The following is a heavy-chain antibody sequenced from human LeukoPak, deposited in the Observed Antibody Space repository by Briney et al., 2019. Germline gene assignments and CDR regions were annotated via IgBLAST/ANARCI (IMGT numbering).Heavy chain of an antibody. CDR3: AGTSSGYYSTDY. CDR2: IHRSGST. V-gene: IGHV4-38-2*01. CDR1: GYSISSGYY. D-gene: IGHD5-12*01. Sequence: PSETLSLTCAVSGYSISSGYYWCCIRQPPGKGLEWIGSIHRSGSTYYNPSLKSRVTISGDTSKSQFSLRLTSVTAADTAVYYCAGTSSGYYSTDYWGQGTLVTVSS. J-gene: IGHJ4*02.